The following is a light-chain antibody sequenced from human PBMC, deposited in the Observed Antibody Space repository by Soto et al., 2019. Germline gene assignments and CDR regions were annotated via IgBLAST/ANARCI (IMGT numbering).Light chain of an antibody. CDR1: SSDVGGYNY. CDR2: DVS. CDR3: CSYAGIYTWV. V-gene: IGLV2-11*01. Sequence: QSALTQPRSVSGSPGQSVTISCTGTSSDVGGYNYVSWYQQHPVKAPKLMIYDVSKRPSGVPDRFSGSKSGNTASLTISGLQAEDEADYYCCSYAGIYTWVFGGGTQLTVL. J-gene: IGLJ3*02.